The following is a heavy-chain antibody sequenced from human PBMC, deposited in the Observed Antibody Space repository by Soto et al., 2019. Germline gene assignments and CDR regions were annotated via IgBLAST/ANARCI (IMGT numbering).Heavy chain of an antibody. D-gene: IGHD3-22*01. CDR2: IIPIFGTA. CDR3: ARDLKRYYDSSGYGYYYYGMDV. V-gene: IGHV1-69*13. CDR1: GGTSSSYA. Sequence: GASVKVSCKASGGTSSSYAISWVRQAPGQGLEWMGGIIPIFGTANYAQKFQGRVTITADESTTTAYMELSSLRSEDTAVYYCARDLKRYYDSSGYGYYYYGMDVWGQGTTVTVSS. J-gene: IGHJ6*02.